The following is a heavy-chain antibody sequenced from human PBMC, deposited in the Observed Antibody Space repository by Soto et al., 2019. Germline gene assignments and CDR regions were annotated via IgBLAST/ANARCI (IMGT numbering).Heavy chain of an antibody. V-gene: IGHV3-30-3*01. CDR2: ISYDGSNK. CDR3: EGDSSGYYPNDAFDI. J-gene: IGHJ3*02. Sequence: QVQLVESGGGVVQPGRSLRLSCAASGFTFSSYAMHWVRQAPGKGLEWVAVISYDGSNKYYADSVKGRFTISRDNSKNTLYLKMNSLRAEDTAVYYCEGDSSGYYPNDAFDIWGQGTMVTVSS. D-gene: IGHD3-22*01. CDR1: GFTFSSYA.